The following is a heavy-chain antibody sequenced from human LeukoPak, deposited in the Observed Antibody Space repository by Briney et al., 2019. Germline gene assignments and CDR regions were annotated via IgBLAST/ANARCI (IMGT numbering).Heavy chain of an antibody. D-gene: IGHD3-9*01. J-gene: IGHJ6*03. V-gene: IGHV4-4*02. Sequence: SETLSLTCAVSGGSISSSNWWSWVRQPPGKGLEWIGEIYHSGSTNYNPSLKSRVTISVDKSKNQFSLKLSSVTAADTAVYYCARQANYDILTGYPRDYYYYYYMDVWGKGTTVTISS. CDR2: IYHSGST. CDR3: ARQANYDILTGYPRDYYYYYYMDV. CDR1: GGSISSSNW.